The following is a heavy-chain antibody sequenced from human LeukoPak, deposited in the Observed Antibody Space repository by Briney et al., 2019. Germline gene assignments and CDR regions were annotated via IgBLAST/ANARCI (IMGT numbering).Heavy chain of an antibody. V-gene: IGHV3-23*01. CDR2: VSGSGGIT. D-gene: IGHD6-19*01. CDR1: GFTFNSYA. J-gene: IGHJ4*02. Sequence: GGSLRLSCAASGFTFNSYAMTWVRQAPGKGLEWVSHVSGSGGITYYADSVKGRFTIFRDNSKNTLYLQMDSLRAEDTAVYYCAKPTAGNSSGRNPGWPVDYWGQGTLVTVSS. CDR3: AKPTAGNSSGRNPGWPVDY.